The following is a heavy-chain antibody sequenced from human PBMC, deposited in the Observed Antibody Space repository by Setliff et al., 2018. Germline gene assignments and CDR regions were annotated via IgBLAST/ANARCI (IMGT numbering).Heavy chain of an antibody. Sequence: ASVKVSCKASGYVFSAYYIYWVRQAPGQGLEWMGWINPNNGGTNYAPKFQGSVTMTRDTSISAVYMELHSVRDRAAIVVGPPTAAFDIWGQGTMVTVSS. CDR2: INPNNGGT. V-gene: IGHV1-2*02. CDR1: GYVFSAYY. CDR3: PTAAFDI. J-gene: IGHJ3*02. D-gene: IGHD2-2*01.